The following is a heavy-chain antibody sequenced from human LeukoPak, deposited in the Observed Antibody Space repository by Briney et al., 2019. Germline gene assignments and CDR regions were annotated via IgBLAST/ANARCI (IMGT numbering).Heavy chain of an antibody. CDR2: IYGGGGT. V-gene: IGHV3-53*01. CDR3: TRHQYDAFEI. CDR1: GITVSSYY. D-gene: IGHD4-11*01. J-gene: IGHJ3*02. Sequence: GGSLRLSCAASGITVSSYYMSWVRRAPGKGLEWVSVIYGGGGTYYADSAKGRFAISRDNSENTLYLQISSLRAEDTAIYYCTRHQYDAFEIWGQGTMVTVSS.